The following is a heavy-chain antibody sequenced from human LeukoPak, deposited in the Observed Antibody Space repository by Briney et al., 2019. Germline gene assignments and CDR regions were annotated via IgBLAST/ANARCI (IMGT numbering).Heavy chain of an antibody. CDR1: GGTFSSYA. CDR3: AREASAMLVVAYYFDY. D-gene: IGHD3-22*01. J-gene: IGHJ4*02. CDR2: IIPIFGTA. Sequence: SVKVSCKASGGTFSSYAISWVRQAPGQGLEWMGRIIPIFGTANYAQKFQGRVTITTDESTSTAYMELSSLRSEDTAVYYCAREASAMLVVAYYFDYWGQGTLVTVSS. V-gene: IGHV1-69*05.